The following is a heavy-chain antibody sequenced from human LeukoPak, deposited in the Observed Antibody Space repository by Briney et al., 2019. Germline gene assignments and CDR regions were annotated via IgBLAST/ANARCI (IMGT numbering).Heavy chain of an antibody. D-gene: IGHD3-22*01. J-gene: IGHJ4*02. Sequence: PGGSLRLSCAASGYTFTSYSMNLVRQAPGKGLEWVSFISSGSSYIYYADSVKGRFTISRDNAKKSLYLQMNSLRAEDTAVYFCARSFYDDSGYPNFDYWGQGTLVTVSS. CDR2: ISSGSSYI. V-gene: IGHV3-21*01. CDR1: GYTFTSYS. CDR3: ARSFYDDSGYPNFDY.